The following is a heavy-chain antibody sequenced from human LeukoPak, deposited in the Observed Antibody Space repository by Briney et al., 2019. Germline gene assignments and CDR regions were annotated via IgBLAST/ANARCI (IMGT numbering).Heavy chain of an antibody. Sequence: VASVKVSCKASGYTFTSYDINWMRQATGQGLEWMGWMNPNSGNTGYAQKFQGRVTMTRDTSINTAYMELSSLRSEDTAIYYCATGKIAARRGSWFDPWGQGTLVTVSS. J-gene: IGHJ5*02. D-gene: IGHD6-6*01. CDR1: GYTFTSYD. CDR3: ATGKIAARRGSWFDP. CDR2: MNPNSGNT. V-gene: IGHV1-8*02.